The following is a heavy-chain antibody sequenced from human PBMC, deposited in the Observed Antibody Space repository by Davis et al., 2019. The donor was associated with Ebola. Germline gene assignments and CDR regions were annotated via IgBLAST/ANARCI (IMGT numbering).Heavy chain of an antibody. CDR3: ARDSVVVVAATGEAFDI. J-gene: IGHJ3*02. Sequence: PGGSLRLSCAASGFTFSSYEMNWVRQAPGKRLEWVSYISSSGSTIYYADSVKGRFTISRDNAKNSLYLQMNSLRAEDTAVYYCARDSVVVVAATGEAFDIWGQGTMVTVSS. CDR1: GFTFSSYE. V-gene: IGHV3-48*03. CDR2: ISSSGSTI. D-gene: IGHD2-15*01.